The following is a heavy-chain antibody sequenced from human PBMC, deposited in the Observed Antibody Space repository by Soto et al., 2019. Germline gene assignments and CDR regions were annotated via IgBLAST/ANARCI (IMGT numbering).Heavy chain of an antibody. CDR1: GGTFSSYA. J-gene: IGHJ6*02. Sequence: ASVKVSCKASGGTFSSYAISWVRQAPGQGLEWMGGIIPIFGTANYAQKFQGRVTITADESTSTAYMELSSLRSEDTAVYYCARDLELRFLERAGDYGMDVWGPATTVTVSS. CDR3: ARDLELRFLERAGDYGMDV. V-gene: IGHV1-69*13. CDR2: IIPIFGTA. D-gene: IGHD3-3*01.